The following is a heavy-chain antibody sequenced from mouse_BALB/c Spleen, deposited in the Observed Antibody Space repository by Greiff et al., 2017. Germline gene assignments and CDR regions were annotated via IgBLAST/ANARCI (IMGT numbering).Heavy chain of an antibody. D-gene: IGHD1-2*01. CDR1: GFTFTDYY. Sequence: EVMLVESGGGLVQPGGSLRLSCATSGFTFTDYYMSWVRQPPGKALEWLGFIRNKANGYTTEYSASVKGRFTISRDNSQSILYLQMNTLRAEDSATYYCARDWYYGYAYYAMDYWGQGTSVTVSS. V-gene: IGHV7-3*02. J-gene: IGHJ4*01. CDR2: IRNKANGYTT. CDR3: ARDWYYGYAYYAMDY.